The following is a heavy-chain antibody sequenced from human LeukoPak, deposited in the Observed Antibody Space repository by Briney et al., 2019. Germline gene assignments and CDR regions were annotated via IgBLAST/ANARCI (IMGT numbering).Heavy chain of an antibody. CDR1: GFTFSVSA. CDR2: ILSDGTNK. V-gene: IGHV3-30*04. D-gene: IGHD5-24*01. CDR3: ARTGQSHAFDI. Sequence: TGGSLRLSCAASGFTFSVSAMHWVRQAPGKGLEWVTLILSDGTNKYYTDSVKGRFTISRDSSKNTVYLEMNSLRVEDTAVYYCARTGQSHAFDIWGQGTMVTVSS. J-gene: IGHJ3*02.